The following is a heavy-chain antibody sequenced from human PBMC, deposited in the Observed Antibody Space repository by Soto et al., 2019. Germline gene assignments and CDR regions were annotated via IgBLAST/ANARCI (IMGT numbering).Heavy chain of an antibody. V-gene: IGHV1-18*01. Sequence: QVQLVQSGAEVKKPGASVKVSCKASGYTFTSYGISWVRQAPGQGLEWMGWISAYNGNTNYAQKLQGRVTMTTDTSTSTAYMELRSPRSDGTAVYYCARDPLVGATTVGLGDYWCQGTLVTVSS. J-gene: IGHJ4*02. CDR2: ISAYNGNT. CDR3: ARDPLVGATTVGLGDY. CDR1: GYTFTSYG. D-gene: IGHD1-26*01.